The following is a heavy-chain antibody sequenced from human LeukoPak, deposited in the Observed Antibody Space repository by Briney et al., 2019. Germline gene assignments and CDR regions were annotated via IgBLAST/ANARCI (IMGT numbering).Heavy chain of an antibody. D-gene: IGHD5-24*01. CDR1: GGSISSLIYY. CDR2: IHYSGST. Sequence: SETLSLTCTVSGGSISSLIYYWGWIRQPPGKGLEWIGSIHYSGSTYYSPSLKSRVTISVDTSRNQFSLELTSVTAADTAVYYCARDGPIKWGQGTLVTVSS. CDR3: ARDGPIK. V-gene: IGHV4-39*07. J-gene: IGHJ4*02.